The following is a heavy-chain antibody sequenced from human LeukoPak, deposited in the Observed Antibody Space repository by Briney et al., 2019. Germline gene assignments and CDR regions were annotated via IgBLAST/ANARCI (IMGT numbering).Heavy chain of an antibody. CDR2: IDNDGHGI. CDR3: AAGGGWDPSFGVVAHIDA. CDR1: GFTFSGYW. V-gene: IGHV3-74*01. D-gene: IGHD3-3*01. Sequence: GGSLRLSCAASGFTFSGYWMHWVRQGPEKGLELVSRIDNDGHGIIYADSVKGRFTTSRDNAKNTLYLQMNSLRVEDTAVYYCAAGGGWDPSFGVVAHIDAWGKGTTVAVS. J-gene: IGHJ6*03.